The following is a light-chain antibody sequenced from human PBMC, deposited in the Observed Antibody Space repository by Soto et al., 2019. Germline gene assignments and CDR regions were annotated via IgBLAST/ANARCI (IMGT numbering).Light chain of an antibody. CDR3: QQYSNWPPFT. J-gene: IGKJ5*01. CDR1: QSVSSK. V-gene: IGKV3-15*01. CDR2: DTS. Sequence: EMVMTQSPATLSVSPGERATLSCRASQSVSSKLAWYQQRPGQAPRLLIYDTSTRATGIPARFSGSGSGTEFTLTISSLQSEDFAVYYCQQYSNWPPFTFG.